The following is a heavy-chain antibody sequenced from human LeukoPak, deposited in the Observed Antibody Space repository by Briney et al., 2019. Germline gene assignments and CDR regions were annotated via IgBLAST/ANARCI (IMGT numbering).Heavy chain of an antibody. D-gene: IGHD3-10*01. CDR1: GFTFSSYG. CDR2: IRYDGNNK. V-gene: IGHV3-30*02. J-gene: IGHJ4*02. CDR3: ARDGGATMVRGVATYDS. Sequence: GGSLRLSCAASGFTFSSYGMHWVRQAPGKGLEWVAFIRYDGNNKYYADSVKGRFTISRDNSKNTLYLQMNSLRAEDTAVYYCARDGGATMVRGVATYDSWGQGTLVTVSS.